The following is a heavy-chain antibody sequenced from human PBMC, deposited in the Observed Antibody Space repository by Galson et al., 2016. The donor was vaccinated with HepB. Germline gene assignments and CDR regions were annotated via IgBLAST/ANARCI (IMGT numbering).Heavy chain of an antibody. CDR2: IYPADSDT. V-gene: IGHV5-51*01. D-gene: IGHD6-6*01. CDR3: ARQDRSIRYDYYYGLDV. J-gene: IGHJ6*04. Sequence: QSGAEVKKPGESLKISCKGSGYRFNNFWIGWVRQTPGKGLEWVGSIYPADSDTRYSPSFQGQVTISVDKSTSTAYLQWSSLKASDTAIYYCARQDRSIRYDYYYGLDVWGKGTTVTVSS. CDR1: GYRFNNFW.